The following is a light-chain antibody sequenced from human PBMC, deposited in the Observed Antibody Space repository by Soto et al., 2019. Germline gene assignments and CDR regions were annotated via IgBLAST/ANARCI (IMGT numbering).Light chain of an antibody. J-gene: IGKJ1*01. V-gene: IGKV1-5*01. Sequence: DIQMTQSPSTLSASVGDRVTITCRASPSISSRLAWYQQKPGKAPKLLIYDASSLQSGVPSRFSGSGSGTEFTLTISSLQPDDFATYYCQQYDRYWTFGQGTKVDIK. CDR3: QQYDRYWT. CDR1: PSISSR. CDR2: DAS.